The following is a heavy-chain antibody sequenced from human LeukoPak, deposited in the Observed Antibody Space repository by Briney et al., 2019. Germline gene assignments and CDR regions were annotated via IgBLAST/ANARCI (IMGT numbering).Heavy chain of an antibody. J-gene: IGHJ3*02. Sequence: GGSLRLSCAASGFTYSDYYMSWIRQAPGKGLEWVSYISSSGSTIYYADSVKGRFTISRDNAKNSLYLQMNSLRAEDTAVYYCARMTCSGGSCYTPSAFDIWGQGTMVTVSS. CDR2: ISSSGSTI. CDR1: GFTYSDYY. CDR3: ARMTCSGGSCYTPSAFDI. V-gene: IGHV3-11*01. D-gene: IGHD2-15*01.